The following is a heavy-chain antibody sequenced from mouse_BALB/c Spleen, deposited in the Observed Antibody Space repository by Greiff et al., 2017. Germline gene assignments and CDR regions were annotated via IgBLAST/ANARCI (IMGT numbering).Heavy chain of an antibody. CDR1: GYTFTSYW. D-gene: IGHD2-4*01. Sequence: QVQLQQSGPELVRPGASVKMSCKASGYTFTSYWMHWVKQRPGQGLEWIGMIDPSNSETRLNQKFKDKATLNVDKSSNTAYMQLSSLTSEDSAVYYRAKKGSFYYDYDGFAYRGQGTLGTVSA. CDR2: IDPSNSET. J-gene: IGHJ3*01. CDR3: AKKGSFYYDYDGFAY. V-gene: IGHV1-74*01.